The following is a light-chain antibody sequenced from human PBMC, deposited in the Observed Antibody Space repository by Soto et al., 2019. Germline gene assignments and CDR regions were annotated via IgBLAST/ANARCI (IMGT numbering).Light chain of an antibody. CDR3: QQYGSSGT. CDR2: AAS. CDR1: QSVSNNY. Sequence: EIVLTRARGTLALSPGERATLSCRASQSVSNNYLAWYQQKPGQAPRLLIYAASNRATGIQDRFSGSGSGTESTLTIRRLEPEDFAVYYCQQYGSSGTXGQGTKVEIK. V-gene: IGKV3-20*01. J-gene: IGKJ1*01.